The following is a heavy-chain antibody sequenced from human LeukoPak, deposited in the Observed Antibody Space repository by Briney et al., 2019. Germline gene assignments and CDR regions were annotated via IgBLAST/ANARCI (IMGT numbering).Heavy chain of an antibody. CDR2: IFYSGST. J-gene: IGHJ6*03. Sequence: SETLSLTCTVSGGSISTSNYYWGWIRQPPGKGLEWIGNIFYSGSTYYSPSLRSRVTISLDTSRNQFSLKLNSVTAADTAVYYCARRGYSGYDFVTLGYYYYMDVWGKGTTVTVSS. CDR1: GGSISTSNYY. V-gene: IGHV4-39*07. CDR3: ARRGYSGYDFVTLGYYYYMDV. D-gene: IGHD5-12*01.